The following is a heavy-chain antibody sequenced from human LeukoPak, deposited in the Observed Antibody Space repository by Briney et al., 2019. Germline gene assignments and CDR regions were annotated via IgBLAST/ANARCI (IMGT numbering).Heavy chain of an antibody. CDR3: AKDRGGIAVAGFDAFDI. CDR2: IRYDGSNK. Sequence: GGSLRLSCAASGFTFSSYGMHWVRQAPGKGLEWVAFIRYDGSNKYYADSVKGRFTISRDNSKNTLYLQMNSLRAEDPAVYYCAKDRGGIAVAGFDAFDIWGQGTMVTVSS. V-gene: IGHV3-30*02. D-gene: IGHD6-19*01. CDR1: GFTFSSYG. J-gene: IGHJ3*02.